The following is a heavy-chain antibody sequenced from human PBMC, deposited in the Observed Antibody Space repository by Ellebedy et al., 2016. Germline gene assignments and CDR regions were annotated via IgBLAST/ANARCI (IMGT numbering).Heavy chain of an antibody. CDR1: GFTFSSYA. CDR3: AKDEIVGATFLQIDY. D-gene: IGHD1-26*01. J-gene: IGHJ4*02. Sequence: ETLSLTCAASGFTFSSYAMSWVRQAPGKGLEWVSAISGSGGSTYYADSVKGRFTISRDNSKNTLYLQMNSLRAEDTAVYYCAKDEIVGATFLQIDYWGQGTLVTVSS. V-gene: IGHV3-23*01. CDR2: ISGSGGST.